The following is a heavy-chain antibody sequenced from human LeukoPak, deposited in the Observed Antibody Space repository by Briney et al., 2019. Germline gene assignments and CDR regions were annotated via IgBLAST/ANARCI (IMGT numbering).Heavy chain of an antibody. CDR2: ISGSGGNT. V-gene: IGHV3-23*01. Sequence: GGSLRLSCAASGLTLSSYAMSWVRQAPGKGLEWVSTISGSGGNTYYADSVKGRFTISRDTSKNTLYLQMDSLRADDTAVYYCARARFGVHYFDYWGQGTLVTVSS. D-gene: IGHD3-10*01. J-gene: IGHJ4*02. CDR3: ARARFGVHYFDY. CDR1: GLTLSSYA.